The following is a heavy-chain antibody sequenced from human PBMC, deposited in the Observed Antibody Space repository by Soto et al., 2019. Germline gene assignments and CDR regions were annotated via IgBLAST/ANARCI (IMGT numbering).Heavy chain of an antibody. CDR3: ARDKNEVRDRIAFDI. CDR1: GGTFSSYA. D-gene: IGHD1-1*01. V-gene: IGHV1-69*01. Sequence: QVQLVQSGAEVKKPGSSVKVSCKASGGTFSSYAISWVRQAPGQGLEWMGGIIPIFGTANYAQKFQGRVTITADESTSPAYMELSSLRSEDTAVHYCARDKNEVRDRIAFDIWGQGTMVTVSS. J-gene: IGHJ3*02. CDR2: IIPIFGTA.